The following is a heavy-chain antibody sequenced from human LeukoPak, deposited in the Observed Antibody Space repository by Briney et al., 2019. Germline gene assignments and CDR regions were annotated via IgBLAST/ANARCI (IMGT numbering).Heavy chain of an antibody. CDR1: GGSISTYY. CDR3: ARDSHSVPAAISRFDP. Sequence: SETLSLTCTVSGGSISTYYWSWIRQPPGKGLEWIGHLFYSGNTKYNPSLKSRVTMSVDTSKNQFSLKLSSVTAADTAVYYCARDSHSVPAAISRFDPWGQGTLVTVSS. CDR2: LFYSGNT. J-gene: IGHJ5*02. D-gene: IGHD2-2*01. V-gene: IGHV4-59*12.